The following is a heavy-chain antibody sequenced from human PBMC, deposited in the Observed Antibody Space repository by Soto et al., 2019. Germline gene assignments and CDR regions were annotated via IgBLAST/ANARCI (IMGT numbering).Heavy chain of an antibody. CDR1: GGSISSYY. CDR2: IYYSGST. J-gene: IGHJ6*02. D-gene: IGHD2-2*02. V-gene: IGHV4-59*01. Sequence: PSETLSLTCTVSGGSISSYYWSWIRQPPGKGLEWIGYIYYSGSTNYNPSLKSRVTISVDTSKNQFSLKLSSVTAADTAVYYCASWGPVVSAAIAPHYYYGMDVWGQGTTVTVSS. CDR3: ASWGPVVSAAIAPHYYYGMDV.